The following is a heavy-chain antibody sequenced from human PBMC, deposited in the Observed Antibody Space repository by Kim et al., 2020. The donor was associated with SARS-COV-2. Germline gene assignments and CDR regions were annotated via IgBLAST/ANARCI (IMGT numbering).Heavy chain of an antibody. CDR3: TTGAMVRGVPPYYYYYGMDV. CDR1: GFTFSNAW. Sequence: GGSLRLSCAASGFTFSNAWMSWVRQAPGKGLEWVGRIKSKTDGGTTDYAAPVKGRFTISRDDSKNTLYLQMNSLKTEDTAVYYCTTGAMVRGVPPYYYYYGMDVWGQGTTVTVSS. V-gene: IGHV3-15*01. CDR2: IKSKTDGGTT. J-gene: IGHJ6*02. D-gene: IGHD3-10*01.